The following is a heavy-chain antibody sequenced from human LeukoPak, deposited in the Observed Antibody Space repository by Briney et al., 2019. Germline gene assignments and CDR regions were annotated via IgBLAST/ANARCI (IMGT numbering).Heavy chain of an antibody. CDR2: ISGRGDNT. CDR1: GFAFSGFA. D-gene: IGHD4-17*01. V-gene: IGHV3-23*01. J-gene: IGHJ4*02. CDR3: ARGRGGDYVPSRFDY. Sequence: PGGSLRLSCSGPGFAFSGFAMGWVRQAPGKGLEWVSSISGRGDNTYYADSVEGRFTVSRDNSKNTVYLQMNSLRAEDTALYYCARGRGGDYVPSRFDYWGQGTLVTVSS.